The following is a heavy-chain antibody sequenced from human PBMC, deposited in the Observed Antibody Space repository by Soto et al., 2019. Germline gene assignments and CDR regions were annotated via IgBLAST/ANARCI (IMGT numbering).Heavy chain of an antibody. CDR1: GFTFNSYG. Sequence: QVQLVESGGGVVQPGRSLRLSCAASGFTFNSYGMHWVRQAPGKGLEWVAVISYDGSTKYYADSVKGRFIISRDNSKNTLYLQMNRVGDEDTAVYYCAKLTGFSVLVTAIDYWGQGTLVTVSS. CDR3: AKLTGFSVLVTAIDY. CDR2: ISYDGSTK. V-gene: IGHV3-30*18. D-gene: IGHD2-21*02. J-gene: IGHJ4*02.